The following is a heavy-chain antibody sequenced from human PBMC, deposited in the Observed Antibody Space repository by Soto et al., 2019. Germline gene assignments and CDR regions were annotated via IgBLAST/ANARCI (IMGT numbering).Heavy chain of an antibody. CDR2: IIPIFGSA. CDR3: ARDLKRYYDSSGYGHYYYGMDV. V-gene: IGHV1-69*13. CDR1: GGTFSSYA. D-gene: IGHD3-22*01. Sequence: SVKVSCKAPGGTFSSYAISWVRQAPGQGLEWMGGIIPIFGSANYAQKFQGRVTITADESTSTAYMDLSSLRSEDTAVYYCARDLKRYYDSSGYGHYYYGMDVWGQGTTVTVSS. J-gene: IGHJ6*02.